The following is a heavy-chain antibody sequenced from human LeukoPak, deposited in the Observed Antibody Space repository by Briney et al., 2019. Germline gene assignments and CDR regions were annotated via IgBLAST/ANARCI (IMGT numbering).Heavy chain of an antibody. Sequence: GGSLRLSCAASGFTFSSYGMHWVRQAPGKGLEWVAVISYDGSNKYYADSVKGRFTISRDNSENTLYLQMNSLRAEDTAVYYCAKDLQYYGGNSDYFDYWGQGTLVTVSS. D-gene: IGHD4-23*01. CDR3: AKDLQYYGGNSDYFDY. CDR2: ISYDGSNK. J-gene: IGHJ4*02. CDR1: GFTFSSYG. V-gene: IGHV3-30*18.